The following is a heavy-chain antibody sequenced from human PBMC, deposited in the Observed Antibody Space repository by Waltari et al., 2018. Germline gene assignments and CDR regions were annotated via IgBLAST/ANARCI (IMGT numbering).Heavy chain of an antibody. Sequence: QVQLVQSGAEVQKPGSSVKVSCKASGDTFPTYSLSWVRQAPGQGLEWMGGIIPILGITHYAEKFQGRVTITADKSTSTAYMELSTLRSDDTAVYYCARSPKIAVAATGAFDYWGQGTLVTASA. V-gene: IGHV1-69*10. CDR1: GDTFPTYS. CDR2: IIPILGIT. CDR3: ARSPKIAVAATGAFDY. D-gene: IGHD6-19*01. J-gene: IGHJ4*02.